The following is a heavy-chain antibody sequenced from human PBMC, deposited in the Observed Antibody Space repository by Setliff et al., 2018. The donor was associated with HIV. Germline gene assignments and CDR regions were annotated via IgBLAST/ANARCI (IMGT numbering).Heavy chain of an antibody. Sequence: GASVKVSCKTSGYTFTSYGISWVRQAPGQGLEWMGWISVYNGNTNYAQKLQGRVTMTTDTSTSTAYMELRSLRSDDTAVYYCAREGIVGATLRYYYYAMDAWGQGTTVTVSS. CDR1: GYTFTSYG. D-gene: IGHD1-26*01. CDR3: AREGIVGATLRYYYYAMDA. V-gene: IGHV1-18*01. CDR2: ISVYNGNT. J-gene: IGHJ6*02.